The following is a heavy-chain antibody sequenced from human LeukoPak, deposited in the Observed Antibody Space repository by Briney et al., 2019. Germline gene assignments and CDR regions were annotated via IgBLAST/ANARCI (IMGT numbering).Heavy chain of an antibody. D-gene: IGHD6-19*01. Sequence: SETLSLTCTVSGYSITSAYYWGWIRQPPGKGLEWIGSFFLKGSTYYNPSLKSRVTISVDTSKNQFSLKLSSVTAADTAVYYCATSGWYLLPGVYWGQGTLVTVST. J-gene: IGHJ4*02. CDR1: GYSITSAYY. CDR2: FFLKGST. V-gene: IGHV4-38-2*02. CDR3: ATSGWYLLPGVY.